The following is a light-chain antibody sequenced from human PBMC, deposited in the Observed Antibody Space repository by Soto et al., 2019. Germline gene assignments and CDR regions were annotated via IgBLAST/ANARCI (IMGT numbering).Light chain of an antibody. J-gene: IGKJ1*01. Sequence: DIVMTQSPDSLAVSLGERATINCKSSQSVLYSSNNKNYLAWFQQKPGQPHKLLLTWASIRDAGVPDRFSGSESGTDCTLTINSLQTEDVAIDYCQQYYKSPWTFGKGTNVEIK. V-gene: IGKV4-1*01. CDR1: QSVLYSSNNKNY. CDR2: WAS. CDR3: QQYYKSPWT.